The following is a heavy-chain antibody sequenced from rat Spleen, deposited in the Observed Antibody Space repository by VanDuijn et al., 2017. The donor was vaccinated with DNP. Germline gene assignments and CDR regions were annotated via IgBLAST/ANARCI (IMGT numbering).Heavy chain of an antibody. Sequence: QVQLKESGPGLVQPSQTLSLTCTVSGFSLTSYGVSWVRQPPGKGLEWIAAISSDGSTYYNSALKSRLSISRDTSKSQVFLKMNSLQTEDTAIYFCTLRNNYGDWFAYWGQGTLVTVSS. CDR1: GFSLTSYG. V-gene: IGHV2S12*01. CDR2: ISSDGST. D-gene: IGHD1-10*01. J-gene: IGHJ3*01. CDR3: TLRNNYGDWFAY.